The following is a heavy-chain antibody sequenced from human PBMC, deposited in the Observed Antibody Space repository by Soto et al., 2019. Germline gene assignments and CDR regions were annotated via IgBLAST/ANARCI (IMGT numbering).Heavy chain of an antibody. CDR1: GFTFSNFG. Sequence: PGGSLRLSCAASGFTFSNFGMHWVRQAPGKGLEWVTVIWSDGSAKYYADSVKGRFTISRDISENKLYLQMNSLRAEDTAVYYCARDPHRCSGGSCYSVGFDYWGQGTLVTVSS. CDR3: ARDPHRCSGGSCYSVGFDY. J-gene: IGHJ4*02. CDR2: IWSDGSAK. V-gene: IGHV3-33*01. D-gene: IGHD2-15*01.